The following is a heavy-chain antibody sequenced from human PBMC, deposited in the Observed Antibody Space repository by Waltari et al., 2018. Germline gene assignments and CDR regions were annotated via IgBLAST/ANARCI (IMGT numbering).Heavy chain of an antibody. CDR2: ISSSGNTI. CDR3: ARESVSAFDV. D-gene: IGHD3-16*02. CDR1: GFTFSSYE. J-gene: IGHJ3*01. V-gene: IGHV3-48*03. Sequence: EVQLVESGGGLVQPGGSLSLSCAASGFTFSSYEMHWVRQAPGKGLEWVSYISSSGNTIYYADSVKGRFTISRDNAKNSLYLQMNSLRAEDTAVYYCARESVSAFDVWGQGTMVTVSS.